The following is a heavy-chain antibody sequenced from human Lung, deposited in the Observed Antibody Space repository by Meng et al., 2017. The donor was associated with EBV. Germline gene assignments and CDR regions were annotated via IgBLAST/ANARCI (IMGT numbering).Heavy chain of an antibody. CDR2: IYSNGNT. J-gene: IGHJ4*02. CDR1: GGSISSSGYY. V-gene: IGHV4-30-4*01. D-gene: IGHD1-26*01. CDR3: ARGGVTGSFYFDS. Sequence: VQRQEAGPGLVKPSQTLSLTCTVSGGSISSSGYYWTWIRQPPGKGLEWIGYIYSNGNTYYNPSLRSRVNVSVDRSRSLFSLRLTSATATDTAVYFCARGGVTGSFYFDSWGQGTLVTVSS.